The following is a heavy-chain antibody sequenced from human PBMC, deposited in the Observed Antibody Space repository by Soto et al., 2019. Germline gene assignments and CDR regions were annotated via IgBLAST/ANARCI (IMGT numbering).Heavy chain of an antibody. V-gene: IGHV3-23*01. CDR1: RLTFTTYA. D-gene: IGHD6-6*01. Sequence: GGSLRLSCAASRLTFTTYAMSWVRQAPGKGLEWVSTISGSGVSTHYADSVKGRFTISRDNSKNTVYLQMNSLRAEDTAIYYCARFRYSRSAGFDYWGQGTLVTVSS. J-gene: IGHJ4*02. CDR2: ISGSGVST. CDR3: ARFRYSRSAGFDY.